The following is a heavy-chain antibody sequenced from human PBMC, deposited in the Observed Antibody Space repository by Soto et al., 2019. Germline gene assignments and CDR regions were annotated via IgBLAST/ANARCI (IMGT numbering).Heavy chain of an antibody. D-gene: IGHD6-13*01. CDR2: IIPVFRST. J-gene: IGHJ6*02. Sequence: QVQLVQTGAEVKKPGSSVKVSCKPSGGTFSDYALSWVRQAPGQGLEWMGGIIPVFRSTTYAQKFQGRVPITADESASTAYMELSSLKSEDTAIYYWARALYTTAGTVDYFYGMGVWGQGTTVTVSS. CDR1: GGTFSDYA. V-gene: IGHV1-69*01. CDR3: ARALYTTAGTVDYFYGMGV.